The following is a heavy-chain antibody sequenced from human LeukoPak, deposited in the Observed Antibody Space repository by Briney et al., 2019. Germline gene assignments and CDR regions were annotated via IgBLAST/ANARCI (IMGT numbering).Heavy chain of an antibody. CDR1: GYTFTSYG. V-gene: IGHV1-2*02. D-gene: IGHD1-26*01. CDR3: ARDRGSYLAYYYYMDV. J-gene: IGHJ6*03. CDR2: INPNSGAT. Sequence: ASVKVSCKASGYTFTSYGISWVRQAPGQGLEWMGWINPNSGATNYAQKFQGRVTMTRDSSISTAYMELNRLRSDDTAVYYCARDRGSYLAYYYYMDVWGKGTTVTVSS.